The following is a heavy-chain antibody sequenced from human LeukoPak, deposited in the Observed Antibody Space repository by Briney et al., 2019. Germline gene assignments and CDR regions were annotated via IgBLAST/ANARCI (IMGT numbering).Heavy chain of an antibody. J-gene: IGHJ4*02. CDR3: ARSENNAAGRY. CDR1: GGSISSYY. D-gene: IGHD1-20*01. V-gene: IGHV4-59*01. Sequence: SETLSLTCTVSGGSISSYYWSWIRQPPGKGLEWTGYIYYSGSTNYNPSLKSRVTISVDTSKNQFSLKLSSVTAADTAVYYCARSENNAAGRYWGQGTLVTVSS. CDR2: IYYSGST.